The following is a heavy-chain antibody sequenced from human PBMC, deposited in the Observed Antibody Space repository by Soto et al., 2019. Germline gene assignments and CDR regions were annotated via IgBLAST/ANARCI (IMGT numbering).Heavy chain of an antibody. D-gene: IGHD1-26*01. V-gene: IGHV4-59*01. Sequence: SETLSLTCTVSGGSISSYYWSWIRQPPGKGLEWIGYIYYSGSTNYNPSLKSRVTISVDTSKNQFSLKLSSVTAADTAVYYCARGSRGGWITWETDFNWFDPWGQGTLVTVSS. CDR1: GGSISSYY. CDR3: ARGSRGGWITWETDFNWFDP. J-gene: IGHJ5*02. CDR2: IYYSGST.